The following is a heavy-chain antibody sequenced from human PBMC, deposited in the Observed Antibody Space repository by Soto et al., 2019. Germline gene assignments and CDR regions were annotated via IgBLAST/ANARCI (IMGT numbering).Heavy chain of an antibody. CDR1: GGSISISNW. CDR2: IHHRGST. J-gene: IGHJ6*03. V-gene: IGHV4-4*02. CDR3: ARGVYYFYVDV. D-gene: IGHD3-10*01. Sequence: QVQLQESGPGLVKPSETLSLTCAVSGGSISISNWWSWVRQTPGKGLEWIGQIHHRGSTNYSPSLTSRVTISVDKSKNQFSLKMNSVTAADTAVYYCARGVYYFYVDVWGKGTTVTVSS.